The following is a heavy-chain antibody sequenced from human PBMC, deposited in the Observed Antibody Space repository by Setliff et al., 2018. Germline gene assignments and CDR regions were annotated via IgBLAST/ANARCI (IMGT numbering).Heavy chain of an antibody. CDR1: GFTFSSYS. CDR2: ISSSSSYI. Sequence: GGSLRLSCAASGFTFSSYSMNWVRQAPGKGLEWVSSISSSSSYIYYADSVKGRFTISRDNAKNSLYLQMNSLRAEDTAVYYCARRHVDTAMVIRYYYYGMDVWGQGTTVTVSS. V-gene: IGHV3-21*01. J-gene: IGHJ6*02. CDR3: ARRHVDTAMVIRYYYYGMDV. D-gene: IGHD5-18*01.